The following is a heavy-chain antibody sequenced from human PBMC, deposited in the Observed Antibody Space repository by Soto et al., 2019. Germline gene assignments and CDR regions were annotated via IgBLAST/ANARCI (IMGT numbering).Heavy chain of an antibody. Sequence: GGSLRLSCAASGFTFSSYWMYWVRQAPGKGLVWVSLINSDGSSTNYADSVKGRFTISRDNAKNTLYLQMNSLRAEDTAVYYCTRSSGRGFDIWGQGTMVTVSS. CDR2: INSDGSST. CDR3: TRSSGRGFDI. V-gene: IGHV3-74*01. CDR1: GFTFSSYW. D-gene: IGHD2-15*01. J-gene: IGHJ3*02.